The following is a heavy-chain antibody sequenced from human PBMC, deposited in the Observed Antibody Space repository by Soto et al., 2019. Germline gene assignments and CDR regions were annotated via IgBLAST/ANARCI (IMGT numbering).Heavy chain of an antibody. CDR3: AREMPSTAAAYFYYGLNV. Sequence: QVQLVQYGAEVKRPGSSVKVSCKASGGAFNNYAIYWVLQAPGHGLEWLGTIVPVFPSVYYAPRFQGRLTITADGSTDTVYMMLTSRKSEDTAVYYCAREMPSTAAAYFYYGLNVWGQGTSVTVSS. D-gene: IGHD6-25*01. V-gene: IGHV1-69*18. CDR1: GGAFNNYA. J-gene: IGHJ6*02. CDR2: IVPVFPSV.